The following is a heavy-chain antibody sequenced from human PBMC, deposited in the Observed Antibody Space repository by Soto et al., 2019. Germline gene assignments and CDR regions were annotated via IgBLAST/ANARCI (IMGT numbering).Heavy chain of an antibody. CDR3: ARRGYYDSSGYYYGL. CDR2: ISSSSSYT. Sequence: GGSLRLSCAASGFTFSDYYMSWIRQAPGKGLEWVSYISSSSSYTNYADSVKGRFTISRDNAKNSLYLQMNSLRAEDTAVYYCARRGYYDSSGYYYGLWGQGTLVTVSS. CDR1: GFTFSDYY. V-gene: IGHV3-11*06. D-gene: IGHD3-22*01. J-gene: IGHJ4*02.